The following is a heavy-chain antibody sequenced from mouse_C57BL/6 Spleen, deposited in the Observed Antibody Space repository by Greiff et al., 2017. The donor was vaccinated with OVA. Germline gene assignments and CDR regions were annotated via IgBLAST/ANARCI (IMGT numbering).Heavy chain of an antibody. J-gene: IGHJ2*01. CDR2: ISNGGGST. CDR3: ARHGRGYFDY. V-gene: IGHV5-12*01. Sequence: EVKLVESGGGLVQPGGSLKLSCAASGFTFSDYYMYWVRQTPEKRLEWVAYISNGGGSTYYPDTVKGRFTISRDNAKNTLYLQMSRLKSEDTAMYYCARHGRGYFDYWGQGTTLTVSS. CDR1: GFTFSDYY.